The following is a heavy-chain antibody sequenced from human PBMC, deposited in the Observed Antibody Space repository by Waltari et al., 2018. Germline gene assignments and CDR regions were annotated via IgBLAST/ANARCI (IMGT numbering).Heavy chain of an antibody. V-gene: IGHV4-34*01. CDR3: ARGRLLWFGELLYPHNWFDP. D-gene: IGHD3-10*01. CDR1: GGSFSGYY. Sequence: QVQLQQWGAGLLKPSETLSLTCAVYGGSFSGYYWSWISQPPGKGLEWIGEINHSGSTNYNPSLKSRGTISVDTSKNQFSLKLSSVTAADTAVYYCARGRLLWFGELLYPHNWFDPWGQGTLVTVSS. J-gene: IGHJ5*02. CDR2: INHSGST.